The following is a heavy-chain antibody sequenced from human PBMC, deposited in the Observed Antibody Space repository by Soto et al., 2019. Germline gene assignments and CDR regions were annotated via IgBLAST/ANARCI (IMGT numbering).Heavy chain of an antibody. Sequence: QVQLVQSGAEVKKPGASVKVSCKASGYTFTSYDINWVRQATGQGLEWMGWMNPNSGNTGYAQKFQGRVTMTRNTAISTAYMELSSLRSEDTAVYYCARGRVSSGYDLWYYYYYMDVWGKGTTVTVSS. J-gene: IGHJ6*03. V-gene: IGHV1-8*01. CDR2: MNPNSGNT. D-gene: IGHD5-12*01. CDR1: GYTFTSYD. CDR3: ARGRVSSGYDLWYYYYYMDV.